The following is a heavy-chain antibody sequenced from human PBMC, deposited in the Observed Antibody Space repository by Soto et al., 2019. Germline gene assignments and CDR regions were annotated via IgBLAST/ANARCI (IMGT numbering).Heavy chain of an antibody. V-gene: IGHV4-39*01. Sequence: PSETLSLTCTVSGGSISSSSYYWGWIRQPPGKGLEWIGSIYYSGSTYYNPSLKSRVTISVDTSKNQFSLKLSSVTAADMAVYYCASTGDRYYYYGTDVWGQGTTVTVSS. CDR2: IYYSGST. J-gene: IGHJ6*02. CDR1: GGSISSSSYY. D-gene: IGHD4-17*01. CDR3: ASTGDRYYYYGTDV.